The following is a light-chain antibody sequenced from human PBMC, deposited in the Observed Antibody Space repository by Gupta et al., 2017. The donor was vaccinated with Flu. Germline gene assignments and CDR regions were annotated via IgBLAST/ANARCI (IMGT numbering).Light chain of an antibody. CDR2: GAS. CDR3: QQYGSSSWT. V-gene: IGKV3-20*01. J-gene: IGKJ1*01. Sequence: DIVLTQSPGTLSLSLGERATLSCRASQSVSSSDLAWYQQKPGQAPKLLIYGASRRATGIPDRFSGSGSGTDFTLTISSLQPEDFAVYYCQQYGSSSWTFGQGTKVEIK. CDR1: QSVSSSD.